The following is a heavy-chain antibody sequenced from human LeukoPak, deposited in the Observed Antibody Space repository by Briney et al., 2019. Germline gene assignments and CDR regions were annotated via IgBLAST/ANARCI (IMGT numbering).Heavy chain of an antibody. Sequence: GASVKVSCKASGYTFTTYGISWVQQAPGQGLEWMGWMSAYTGNTNYAQKVQGRVTMTTDTSTSTAYIELRSLRSDDTAVYYCARDCGNCGGAPDDTFDIWGQGTMVTVSS. D-gene: IGHD2-21*01. CDR2: MSAYTGNT. CDR1: GYTFTTYG. CDR3: ARDCGNCGGAPDDTFDI. J-gene: IGHJ3*02. V-gene: IGHV1-18*01.